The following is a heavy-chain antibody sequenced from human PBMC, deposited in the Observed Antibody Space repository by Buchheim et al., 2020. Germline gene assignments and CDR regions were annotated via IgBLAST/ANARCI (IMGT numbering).Heavy chain of an antibody. CDR3: AKDPHDYYDSSGYGPAYFDY. CDR2: ISGSGGST. CDR1: GFTFSSYA. Sequence: EVQLLESGGGLVQPGGSLRLSCAASGFTFSSYAMSWVRQAPGKGLEWVSAISGSGGSTYYADSVKGRFTISRDNSKNTLYLQMNSLRAEDTAVYYCAKDPHDYYDSSGYGPAYFDYWGQGTL. D-gene: IGHD3-22*01. J-gene: IGHJ4*02. V-gene: IGHV3-23*01.